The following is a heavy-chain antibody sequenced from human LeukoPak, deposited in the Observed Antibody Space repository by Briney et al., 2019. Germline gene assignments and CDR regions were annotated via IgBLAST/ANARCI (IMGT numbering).Heavy chain of an antibody. CDR2: ISGSGGST. V-gene: IGHV3-23*01. D-gene: IGHD3-3*01. J-gene: IGHJ4*02. Sequence: PGGPRRLSCPPSGFPFSSCAMSWAPQAPGKGLEWVSAISGSGGSTYYADSVKGRFTISRDNSKNTLYLQMNSLRAEDTAVYYCAKDRRSGYYSDYWGQGTLVTVSS. CDR1: GFPFSSCA. CDR3: AKDRRSGYYSDY.